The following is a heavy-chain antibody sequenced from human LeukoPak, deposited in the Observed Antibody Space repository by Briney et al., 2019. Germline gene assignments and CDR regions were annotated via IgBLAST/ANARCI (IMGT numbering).Heavy chain of an antibody. CDR1: GGSISSGGYS. V-gene: IGHV4-31*11. D-gene: IGHD3-22*01. CDR2: IYYSGST. Sequence: SETLSLTCAVSGGSISSGGYSWSWIRQPPGKGLEWIGYIYYSGSTYYNPSLKSRVTISVDTSKNQFSLKLSSVTAADTAVYYCARGSSYYDSSGYHDYWGQGTLVTVSS. CDR3: ARGSSYYDSSGYHDY. J-gene: IGHJ4*02.